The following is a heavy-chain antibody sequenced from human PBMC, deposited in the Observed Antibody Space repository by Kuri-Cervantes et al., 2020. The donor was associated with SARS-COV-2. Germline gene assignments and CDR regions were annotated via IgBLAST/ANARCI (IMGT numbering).Heavy chain of an antibody. CDR2: ISAYNGNT. D-gene: IGHD7-27*01. Sequence: ASVKVSCKASGYTFTSYGISCVRQAPGQGLEWMGWISAYNGNTNYAQKVQGRVTMTTETSTNTAYMELRSLRSDDTAVYYCAGGGWSTGDRGYYYYYMDVWGKGTTVTVSS. J-gene: IGHJ6*03. V-gene: IGHV1-18*01. CDR1: GYTFTSYG. CDR3: AGGGWSTGDRGYYYYYMDV.